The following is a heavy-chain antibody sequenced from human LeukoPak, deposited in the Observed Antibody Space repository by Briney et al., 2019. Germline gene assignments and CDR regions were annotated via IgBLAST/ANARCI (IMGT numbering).Heavy chain of an antibody. Sequence: SETLSLTCTVSGGSISRGDYYWSLIRQPPGKGLEWIGRIYASGSTNYNPSLKSRVTISEDTSNNQFSLKVNSVTAADTAVYYCAGSDFLEWPYSFDPWGQGTLVTVSS. D-gene: IGHD3-3*01. J-gene: IGHJ5*02. CDR2: IYASGST. V-gene: IGHV4-61*02. CDR3: AGSDFLEWPYSFDP. CDR1: GGSISRGDYY.